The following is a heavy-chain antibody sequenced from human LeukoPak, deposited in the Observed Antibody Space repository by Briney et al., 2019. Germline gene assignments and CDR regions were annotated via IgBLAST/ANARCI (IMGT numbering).Heavy chain of an antibody. V-gene: IGHV1-8*01. CDR3: ARLSYPSTAAAVEY. CDR1: GYTFTSYD. CDR2: MNPNSGNT. Sequence: ASVKVSCKASGYTFTSYDINWVRQATGQGLEWMGWMNPNSGNTGYAQKFQGRVAMTRNTSISTAYMELSSLRSEDTAVYYCARLSYPSTAAAVEYWGQGTLVTVSS. D-gene: IGHD6-13*01. J-gene: IGHJ4*02.